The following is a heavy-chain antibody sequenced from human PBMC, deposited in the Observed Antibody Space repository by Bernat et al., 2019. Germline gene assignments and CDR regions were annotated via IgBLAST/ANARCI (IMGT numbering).Heavy chain of an antibody. Sequence: QVQLVESGAEVKKPGASVKVSCKASGYIFTVYYMHWVRQAPGQGLEWMGWINPNSGGTNYAQKFQGWVTMTRDTSISTAYMELSRLRSDDTAVYYCAREGGAGAYYYYVMDVWGQGTTVTVSS. CDR1: GYIFTVYY. D-gene: IGHD3-10*01. J-gene: IGHJ6*02. CDR2: INPNSGGT. CDR3: AREGGAGAYYYYVMDV. V-gene: IGHV1-2*04.